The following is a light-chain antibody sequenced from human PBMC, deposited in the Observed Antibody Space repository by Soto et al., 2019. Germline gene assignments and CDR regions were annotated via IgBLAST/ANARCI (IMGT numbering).Light chain of an antibody. V-gene: IGKV3-20*01. CDR2: DAS. Sequence: EIVLTQSPGTLSLSPGASATLSCRASQSVGRNYLAWFQHKPDQAPRLLIYDASNRATGVPDRFSGSGSGTDFTRSVTRLAPSDFAVYYCHQYAVSPHTCGGGTTVEIK. CDR1: QSVGRNY. CDR3: HQYAVSPHT. J-gene: IGKJ4*01.